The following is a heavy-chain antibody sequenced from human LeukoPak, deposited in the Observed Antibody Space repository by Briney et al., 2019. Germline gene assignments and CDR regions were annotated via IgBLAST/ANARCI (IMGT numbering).Heavy chain of an antibody. CDR3: ARVQTTSVYYYGMDV. Sequence: GGSLRPSCAASVFTVSSNHMSWVRQAPGKGLEWVAVIYRGGSTYYADSVKGRFTISRDNSKNTLYLQMNCLRAEDTAVYYCARVQTTSVYYYGMDVWGQGHTVTVSS. V-gene: IGHV3-53*01. D-gene: IGHD4-17*01. CDR2: IYRGGST. J-gene: IGHJ6*02. CDR1: VFTVSSNH.